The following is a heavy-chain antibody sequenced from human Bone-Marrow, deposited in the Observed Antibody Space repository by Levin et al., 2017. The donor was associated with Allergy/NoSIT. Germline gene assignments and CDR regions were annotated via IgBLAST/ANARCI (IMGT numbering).Heavy chain of an antibody. D-gene: IGHD4-23*01. CDR2: IYYSGNT. CDR1: GGSISTFY. J-gene: IGHJ4*02. CDR3: AREANYGGSDY. Sequence: SETLSLTCTVSGGSISTFYWSWIRQSPGKGLEWIGYIYYSGNTNYNPSLESRVTISVDTSKNQFSLKLRSVTAADTAVYYCAREANYGGSDYWGQGTLVTVSS. V-gene: IGHV4-59*01.